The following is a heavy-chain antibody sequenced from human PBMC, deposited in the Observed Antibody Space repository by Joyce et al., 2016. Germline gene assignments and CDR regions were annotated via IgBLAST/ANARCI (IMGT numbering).Heavy chain of an antibody. D-gene: IGHD5-12*01. CDR1: GGSISSAHW. CDR2: IYLGGST. J-gene: IGHJ5*01. CDR3: ARNGAYSQDS. Sequence: QVQLQESGPGLVKPSGTLSLTCAVSGGSISSAHWWRWVRQPPGKGLEWIGEIYLGGSTTNNPSLKSRVTISVDKSKNQLSLKMNSVTAADTAVYYCARNGAYSQDSWGQGTLVTVSS. V-gene: IGHV4-4*02.